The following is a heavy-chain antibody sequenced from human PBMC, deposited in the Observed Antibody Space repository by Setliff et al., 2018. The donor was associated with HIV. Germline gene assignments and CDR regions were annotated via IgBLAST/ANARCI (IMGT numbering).Heavy chain of an antibody. Sequence: ASVKVSCKPSGYTFTTYGLSWVRQAPGQGLEWMGWISTYSDETSYSQNLQGRLTMTTDTSTGTAYMELSSLRSEDTALYYCTRVMGATTGFHDYWGQGTLVTVSS. J-gene: IGHJ4*02. CDR2: ISTYSDET. D-gene: IGHD1-26*01. V-gene: IGHV1-18*01. CDR1: GYTFTTYG. CDR3: TRVMGATTGFHDY.